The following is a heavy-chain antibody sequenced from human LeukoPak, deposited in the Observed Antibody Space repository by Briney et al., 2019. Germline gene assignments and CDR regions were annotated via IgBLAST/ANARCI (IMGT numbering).Heavy chain of an antibody. Sequence: GGSLRLSCAASGFTFSSYSMNWVRQAPGKGLEWVSAISGSGGSTYYADSVKGRFTISRDNSKNTLYLQMNSLRAEDTAVYYCAKDQSSYYYDSSGGVFDYWGQGTLVTVSS. CDR2: ISGSGGST. D-gene: IGHD3-22*01. CDR3: AKDQSSYYYDSSGGVFDY. J-gene: IGHJ4*02. CDR1: GFTFSSYS. V-gene: IGHV3-23*01.